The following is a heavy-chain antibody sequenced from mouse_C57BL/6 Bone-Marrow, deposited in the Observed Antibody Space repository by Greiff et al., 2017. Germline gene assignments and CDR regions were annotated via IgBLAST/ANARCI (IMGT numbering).Heavy chain of an antibody. CDR2: IRLKSDNYAT. CDR1: GFTFSNYW. CDR3: TGGDGSSSSWFAY. V-gene: IGHV6-3*01. D-gene: IGHD1-1*01. Sequence: EVMLVESGGGLVQPGGSMKLSCVASGFTFSNYWMNWVRQSPEKGLEWVAQIRLKSDNYATHYAESVKGRFTISRDDSKSSVYLQMNNLRAEDTGIYYCTGGDGSSSSWFAYWGQGTLVTVSA. J-gene: IGHJ3*01.